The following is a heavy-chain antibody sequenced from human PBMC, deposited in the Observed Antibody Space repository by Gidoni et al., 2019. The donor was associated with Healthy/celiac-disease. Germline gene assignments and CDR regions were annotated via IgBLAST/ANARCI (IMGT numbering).Heavy chain of an antibody. V-gene: IGHV3-7*01. Sequence: EVQLVESGGGLVQPGGSLRLSRAASGFTFSSYCMSWVRQAPGKGPEWVANIKQDGSEKYYVDSVKCRFTISRDNAKNSLYLQMNSLRAEDTAVYYCERDYFDWLSGWFDPWGQGTLVTVSS. CDR1: GFTFSSYC. CDR3: ERDYFDWLSGWFDP. D-gene: IGHD3-9*01. J-gene: IGHJ5*02. CDR2: IKQDGSEK.